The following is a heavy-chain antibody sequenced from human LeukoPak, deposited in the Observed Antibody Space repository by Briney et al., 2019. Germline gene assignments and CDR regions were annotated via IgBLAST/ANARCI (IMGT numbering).Heavy chain of an antibody. J-gene: IGHJ6*02. V-gene: IGHV3-11*01. D-gene: IGHD3-22*01. Sequence: GGSLRLSCAASGFTLSDYYMSWIRQAPGKGLEWVSYISSSGSTIYYADSVKDRFTISRDNAKNSLYLQMNSLRAEDTAVYYCARDSQVVVIREDYYGMDVWGQGTTVTVSS. CDR3: ARDSQVVVIREDYYGMDV. CDR2: ISSSGSTI. CDR1: GFTLSDYY.